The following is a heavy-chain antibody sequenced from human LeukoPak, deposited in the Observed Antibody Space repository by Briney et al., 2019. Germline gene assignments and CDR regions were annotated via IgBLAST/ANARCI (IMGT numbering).Heavy chain of an antibody. Sequence: GGSLRLSCAASGFTFSSYSMNWVRQAPGKGLEWVSFISGTSSYIYYADSVKGRFTISRDNAKNSLYLQMSSLRAEDTAVYHCAKYAHGSGTSFDPWGQGTLVTVSS. V-gene: IGHV3-21*01. CDR2: ISGTSSYI. CDR1: GFTFSSYS. CDR3: AKYAHGSGTSFDP. D-gene: IGHD3-10*01. J-gene: IGHJ5*02.